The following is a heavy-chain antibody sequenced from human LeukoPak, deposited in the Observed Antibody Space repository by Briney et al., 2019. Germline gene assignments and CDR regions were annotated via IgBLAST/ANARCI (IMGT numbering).Heavy chain of an antibody. CDR2: IYPGDSDT. D-gene: IGHD3-22*01. CDR3: ARRPFTTYYYDSSGYLSAFDI. J-gene: IGHJ3*02. CDR1: GYSFTSYW. Sequence: GESLKISCKGSGYSFTSYWIGWVRQMPGKGLEWMGIIYPGDSDTRCSPSFQGQVTISADKSISTAYLQWSSLKASDTAMYYCARRPFTTYYYDSSGYLSAFDIWGLGTMVTVSS. V-gene: IGHV5-51*01.